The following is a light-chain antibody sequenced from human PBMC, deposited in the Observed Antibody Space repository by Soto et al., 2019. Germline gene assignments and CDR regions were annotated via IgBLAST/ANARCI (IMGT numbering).Light chain of an antibody. Sequence: DIQMTQSPSSLSASVGDRVTIACQSSHDVSRNLNWFQQKPGEAPKILIYDASNLERGVPSRFSASGSGTDFTFTISSLQPEDVAKYYCQQYNSMLSFGGGTEIELK. J-gene: IGKJ4*01. V-gene: IGKV1-33*01. CDR2: DAS. CDR1: HDVSRN. CDR3: QQYNSMLS.